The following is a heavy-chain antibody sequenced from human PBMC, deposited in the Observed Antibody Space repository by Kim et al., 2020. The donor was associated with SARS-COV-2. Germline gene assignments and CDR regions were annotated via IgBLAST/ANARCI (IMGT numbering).Heavy chain of an antibody. CDR2: LSSDEHDK. D-gene: IGHD6-13*01. CDR3: ARDTAASGSLAFDL. CDR1: GFSLSSQI. J-gene: IGHJ3*01. V-gene: IGHV3-30-3*01. Sequence: GGSLRLSCAASGFSLSSQIMHWVRQAPGKGLDWVALLSSDEHDKFFSESVRGRFTVSRDNFENTFYLQMNSLRSEDTGVYYCARDTAASGSLAFDLWGQGTTVTVSS.